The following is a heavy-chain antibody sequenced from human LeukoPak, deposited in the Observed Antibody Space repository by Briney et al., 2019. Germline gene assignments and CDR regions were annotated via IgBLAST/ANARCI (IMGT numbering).Heavy chain of an antibody. CDR1: GGSISSGAYY. D-gene: IGHD5-18*01. V-gene: IGHV4-61*02. J-gene: IGHJ4*02. Sequence: PSETLSLTCTVSGGSISSGAYYWSWIRQPAGKGLEWIGRIYSSGSTDYNPSLKSRVTISVDTSKNQFSLNLNSVTAADTAVYYCARVFWIGDTALFFFDYWGQGTLVTVSS. CDR3: ARVFWIGDTALFFFDY. CDR2: IYSSGST.